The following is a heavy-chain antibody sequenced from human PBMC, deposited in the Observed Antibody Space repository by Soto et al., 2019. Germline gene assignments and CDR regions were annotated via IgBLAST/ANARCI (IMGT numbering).Heavy chain of an antibody. CDR1: GYTFIRYG. V-gene: IGHV1-18*01. J-gene: IGHJ6*02. CDR3: ARGGYYDNVWGKLSHYGLDV. D-gene: IGHD3-16*01. Sequence: HVQLVQSASEVMKPGASVKVSCKASGYTFIRYGITWVRQAPGQRLEWMGWISPYNDQTIYAQKLQGRVTMTADTSTRTVYMQLRSLKSDDTAVYYCARGGYYDNVWGKLSHYGLDVWGQGTSVTVSS. CDR2: ISPYNDQT.